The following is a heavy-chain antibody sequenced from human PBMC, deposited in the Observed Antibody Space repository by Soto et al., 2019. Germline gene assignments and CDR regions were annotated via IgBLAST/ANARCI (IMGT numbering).Heavy chain of an antibody. CDR2: ISSKGVRT. J-gene: IGHJ5*02. CDR3: ARLETWTGYSGSWYWFDP. Sequence: GGSLRLSCAASGFTFSSYAMHWVRQAPGKGLEYVSAISSKGVRTYYATSVKGRYTISRDNPKNTLYLQRGSLRAEDMAVYYCARLETWTGYSGSWYWFDPWGQGTLVTVSS. D-gene: IGHD6-13*01. V-gene: IGHV3-64*01. CDR1: GFTFSSYA.